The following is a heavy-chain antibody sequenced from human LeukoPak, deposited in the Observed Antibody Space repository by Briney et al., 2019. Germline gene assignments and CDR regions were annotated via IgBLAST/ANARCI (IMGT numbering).Heavy chain of an antibody. CDR1: GYTFTNYD. J-gene: IGHJ6*03. Sequence: ASVKVSCKASGYTFTNYDINWVQQAPGQGLEWMGWINPNSGGTNYAQKFQGRVTMTRDTSISTAYMELSRLRSDDTAVYYCARGAVEAVARRYYYYYMDVWGKGTTVTISS. D-gene: IGHD6-19*01. CDR3: ARGAVEAVARRYYYYYMDV. V-gene: IGHV1-2*02. CDR2: INPNSGGT.